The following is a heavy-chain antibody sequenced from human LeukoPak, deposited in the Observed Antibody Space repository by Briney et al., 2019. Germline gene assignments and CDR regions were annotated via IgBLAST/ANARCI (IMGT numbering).Heavy chain of an antibody. J-gene: IGHJ3*02. CDR2: ISGSGGIT. Sequence: GGSLRLSCAASGFTFSSYAMSWVRQAPGKGLEWVSGISGSGGITYYADSVKGRFTISRDNSKNTLYLQMNSLRAGDTAVYYCARADSSSWYESDIGAFDIWGQGTMVTVSS. CDR1: GFTFSSYA. V-gene: IGHV3-23*01. CDR3: ARADSSSWYESDIGAFDI. D-gene: IGHD6-13*01.